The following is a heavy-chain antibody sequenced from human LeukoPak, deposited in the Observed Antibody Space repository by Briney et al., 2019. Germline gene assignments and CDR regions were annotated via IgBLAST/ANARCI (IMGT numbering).Heavy chain of an antibody. Sequence: GGSLRLSCAASGFTFSGYWMHWVRQAPGKGLVWVSRINHDDSDTSYADSVKGRFTISRDKAKSTLYLQRNSLRAEDTAVYYCARSANYFDTSGQDYWGQGTLVTVSS. CDR2: INHDDSDT. D-gene: IGHD3-22*01. CDR1: GFTFSGYW. J-gene: IGHJ4*02. V-gene: IGHV3-74*01. CDR3: ARSANYFDTSGQDY.